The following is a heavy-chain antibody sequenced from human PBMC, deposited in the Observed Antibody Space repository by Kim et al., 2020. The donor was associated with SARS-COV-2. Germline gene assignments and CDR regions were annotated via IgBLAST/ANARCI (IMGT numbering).Heavy chain of an antibody. CDR1: GGSISRYY. D-gene: IGHD2-2*01. V-gene: IGHV4-59*01. CDR2: IYYSGST. Sequence: ETLSLTCTVSGGSISRYYWSWIRQPPGKGLEWIGNIYYSGSTNYNPSLKSRVTLSVDTSKNQFSLKLSSVTAADTAVYFCARVGCSSTRCSAFDIWGQGTMVTVSS. J-gene: IGHJ3*02. CDR3: ARVGCSSTRCSAFDI.